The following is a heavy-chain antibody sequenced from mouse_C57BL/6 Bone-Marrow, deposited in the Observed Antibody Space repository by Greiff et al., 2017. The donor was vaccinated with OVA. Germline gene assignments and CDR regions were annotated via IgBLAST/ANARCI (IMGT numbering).Heavy chain of an antibody. CDR1: GYTFTSYW. D-gene: IGHD1-1*01. J-gene: IGHJ2*01. CDR3: AREVYYYGSSYGDY. V-gene: IGHV1-53*01. Sequence: VQLQQPGPELVKPGASVKLSCKASGYTFTSYWMHWVKQRPGQGLEWIGNINPSNGGTNYNEKFKSKATLTVDKSSSTSYMQLSSLTSEDSAVYYCAREVYYYGSSYGDYWGQGTTLTVSS. CDR2: INPSNGGT.